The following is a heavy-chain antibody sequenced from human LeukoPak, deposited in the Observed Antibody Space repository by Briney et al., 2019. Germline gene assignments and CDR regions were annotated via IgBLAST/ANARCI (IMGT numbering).Heavy chain of an antibody. V-gene: IGHV1-24*01. CDR2: FDPEDGET. J-gene: IGHJ3*02. Sequence: GASVKVSCKVSGYTLTELSMYWVRQAPGKGLEWMGGFDPEDGETIYAQKFQGRVTMTEDTSTDTAYMELSSLRSEDTAVYYCATEIGAGDAFDIWGQGTMVTVSS. CDR3: ATEIGAGDAFDI. D-gene: IGHD3-10*01. CDR1: GYTLTELS.